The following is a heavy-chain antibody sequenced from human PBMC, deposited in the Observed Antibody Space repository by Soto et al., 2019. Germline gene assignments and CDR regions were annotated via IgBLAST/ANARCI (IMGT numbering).Heavy chain of an antibody. CDR3: AHRMGVVVANDAFDI. CDR1: GFSLSTSGVG. CDR2: IYWDDDK. D-gene: IGHD2-15*01. J-gene: IGHJ3*02. Sequence: SGPTMVNPTQTLRLTCTFSGFSLSTSGVGVGWIRQPPGKALEWLALIYWDDDKRYSPSLKSRLSITKDTSKNQVVLTMTNMDPVDTATYYCAHRMGVVVANDAFDIWGQGTMVTVSS. V-gene: IGHV2-5*02.